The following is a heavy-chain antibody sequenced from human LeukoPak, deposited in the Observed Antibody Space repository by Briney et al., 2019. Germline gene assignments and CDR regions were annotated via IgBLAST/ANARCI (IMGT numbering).Heavy chain of an antibody. CDR3: ARVGSGWVYFDY. D-gene: IGHD6-19*01. J-gene: IGHJ4*02. V-gene: IGHV3-9*01. CDR2: ISWNSGSI. CDR1: GFTFDDYA. Sequence: GGSLRLSCAASGFTFDDYAMHWVRQAPGKGLEWVSGISWNSGSIGYADSVKGRFTISRDNAKNSLYLQMNSLRAEDTALYYCARVGSGWVYFDYWGQGTLVTVSS.